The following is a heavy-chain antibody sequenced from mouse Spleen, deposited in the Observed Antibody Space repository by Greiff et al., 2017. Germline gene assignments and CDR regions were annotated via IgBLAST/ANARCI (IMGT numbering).Heavy chain of an antibody. Sequence: VKLMESGPGLVQPSQSLSITCTVSGFSLTSYGVHWVRQSPGKGLEWLGVIWSGGSTDYNAAFISRLSISKDNSKSQVFFKMNSLQADDTAIYYCARRAGSSPYYFDYWGQGTTLTVSS. CDR2: IWSGGST. V-gene: IGHV2-2*01. D-gene: IGHD1-1*01. J-gene: IGHJ2*01. CDR1: GFSLTSYG. CDR3: ARRAGSSPYYFDY.